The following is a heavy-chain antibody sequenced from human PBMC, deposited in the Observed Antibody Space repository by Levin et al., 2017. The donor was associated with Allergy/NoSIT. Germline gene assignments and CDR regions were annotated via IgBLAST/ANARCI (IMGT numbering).Heavy chain of an antibody. Sequence: GGSLRLSCVASGFTFSSYAMSWVRQAPGKGLEWVSGISGSGGDTDYADSVKGRFTISRDNSKNTLYLQMSSLRADDTALYYCARDGGTWSGDSGYLDLWGRGTLVTVSS. D-gene: IGHD2-21*02. J-gene: IGHJ2*01. V-gene: IGHV3-23*01. CDR3: ARDGGTWSGDSGYLDL. CDR2: ISGSGGDT. CDR1: GFTFSSYA.